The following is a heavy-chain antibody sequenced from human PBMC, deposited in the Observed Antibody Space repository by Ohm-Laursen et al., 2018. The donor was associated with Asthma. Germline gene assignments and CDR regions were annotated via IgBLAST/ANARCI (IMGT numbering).Heavy chain of an antibody. CDR1: GFTLKTYG. Sequence: RSLRLSCAASGFTLKTYGIHWVRQAPGKGLEWVALISYDGSNTYYADSVKGRFTISRDNSQNTLYLQMNSLRAEDTAFYYCAKGGTYRYFDYWGQGTLVTVSS. J-gene: IGHJ4*02. CDR2: ISYDGSNT. CDR3: AKGGTYRYFDY. V-gene: IGHV3-30*18. D-gene: IGHD1-26*01.